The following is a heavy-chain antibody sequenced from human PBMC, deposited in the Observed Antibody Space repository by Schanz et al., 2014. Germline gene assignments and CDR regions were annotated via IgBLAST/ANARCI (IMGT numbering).Heavy chain of an antibody. Sequence: EVQLLESGGGLVQPGGSLRLSCAASGFTFSSYAMSWVRQAPGKGLEWVSAISGSGGSTYYADSVKGRFTISRDNSKNTLYLQMNSLRAEDTAVCYCARDRLAAQGIDSWGQGTLVTVSS. CDR2: ISGSGGST. CDR1: GFTFSSYA. D-gene: IGHD6-6*01. CDR3: ARDRLAAQGIDS. J-gene: IGHJ4*02. V-gene: IGHV3-23*01.